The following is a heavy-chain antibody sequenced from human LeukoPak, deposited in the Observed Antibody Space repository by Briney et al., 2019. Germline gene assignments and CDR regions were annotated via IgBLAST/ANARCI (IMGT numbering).Heavy chain of an antibody. J-gene: IGHJ5*02. CDR1: GFAFSTYW. CDR2: IKPDGSST. Sequence: GGSLGLSCAASGFAFSTYWMYWVRQAPGKGLVWVSRIKPDGSSTNYADSVKGRFTISRDNAKNTLHLQMDSLTVEDTAVYYCAVSNWMDPWGQGTLVTVSS. V-gene: IGHV3-74*01. CDR3: AVSNWMDP.